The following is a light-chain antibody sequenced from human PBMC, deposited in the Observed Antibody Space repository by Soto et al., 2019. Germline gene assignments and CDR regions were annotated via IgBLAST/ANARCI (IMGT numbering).Light chain of an antibody. CDR2: NTN. V-gene: IGLV1-44*01. J-gene: IGLJ2*01. CDR3: AAWDDSLNGLV. Sequence: QSVLTQPPSASGTPGQRVTISCSGSSSNIGSKPVNWYQQLPGAAPKLLIHNTNQRPSGVPDRFSGSKSGTSASLAISGLQSDDEAHYYCAAWDDSLNGLVFGGGTKLTAL. CDR1: SSNIGSKP.